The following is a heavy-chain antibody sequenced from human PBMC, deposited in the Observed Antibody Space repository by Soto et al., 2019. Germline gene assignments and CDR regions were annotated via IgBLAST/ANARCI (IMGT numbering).Heavy chain of an antibody. CDR2: IIPIFGTA. D-gene: IGHD4-17*01. J-gene: IGHJ6*02. CDR3: AATVTTFLGYYGMDV. Sequence: QVQLVQSGAEVKKPGSSVKVSCKASGGTFSSYATSWVRQAPGQGLEWMGGIIPIFGTANYAQKFQGRVTITADESTRTAYMELSSLRSEDTAAYYCAATVTTFLGYYGMDVWGQGTTVTVSS. V-gene: IGHV1-69*12. CDR1: GGTFSSYA.